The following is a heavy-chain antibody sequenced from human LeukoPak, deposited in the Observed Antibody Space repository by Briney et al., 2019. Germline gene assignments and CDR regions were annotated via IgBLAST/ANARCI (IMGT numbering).Heavy chain of an antibody. V-gene: IGHV3-30*02. Sequence: GGSLRLSCAASGFTFSSYGMHWVRQAPGKGLEWVAFIRYDGSNKYYADSVKGRFTISRDNSKNTLYLQMNSLRAEDTAVYYCARDRPEILLYGDYVGYWGQGTLVTVSS. D-gene: IGHD4-17*01. CDR3: ARDRPEILLYGDYVGY. J-gene: IGHJ4*02. CDR1: GFTFSSYG. CDR2: IRYDGSNK.